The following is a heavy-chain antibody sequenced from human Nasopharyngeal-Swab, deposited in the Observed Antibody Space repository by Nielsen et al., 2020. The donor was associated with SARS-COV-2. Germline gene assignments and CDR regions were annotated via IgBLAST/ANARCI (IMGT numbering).Heavy chain of an antibody. CDR2: LNPGNGDT. D-gene: IGHD2-15*01. J-gene: IGHJ4*02. V-gene: IGHV1-3*01. CDR1: GFVLTYYA. Sequence: ASVKVSCKASGFVLTYYAVHWVRQAPGQGLEWVGWLNPGNGDTKYSQKFQGRVSLTRDTPATTAYMELSSLRSEDTAVYFCARGNCSGTTCYGLDYWGQGTLVTSPQ. CDR3: ARGNCSGTTCYGLDY.